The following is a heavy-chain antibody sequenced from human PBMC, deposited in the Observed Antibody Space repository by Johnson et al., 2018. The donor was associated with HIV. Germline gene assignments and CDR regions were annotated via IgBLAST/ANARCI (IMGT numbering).Heavy chain of an antibody. J-gene: IGHJ3*02. CDR1: GFTFSSYE. D-gene: IGHD6-13*01. Sequence: VQLVESGGGVVRPGGSLRLSCAASGFTFSSYEFNWVRQAPGKGLEWVAYISSSGSTIYYADSVKGRFTISRDNAKNSLYLQMNSLRAEDTAVYYCASCSSWFGVDAFDIWGQGTMVTVSS. CDR3: ASCSSWFGVDAFDI. CDR2: ISSSGSTI. V-gene: IGHV3-48*03.